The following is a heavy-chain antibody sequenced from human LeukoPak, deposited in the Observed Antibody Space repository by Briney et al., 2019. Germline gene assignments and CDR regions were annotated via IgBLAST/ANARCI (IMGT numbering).Heavy chain of an antibody. CDR1: GGSISSYY. CDR2: IYYSGST. V-gene: IGHV4-59*01. CDR3: ARGPNRRPFDY. D-gene: IGHD1-14*01. J-gene: IGHJ4*02. Sequence: PSETLSLTCTVSGGSISSYYWSWIRQPPGKGLEWIGYIYYSGSTNYNPSLKSRVTISVDTSKNQFSLKLSSVTAADTAVYYCARGPNRRPFDYWGQGTLVTVSS.